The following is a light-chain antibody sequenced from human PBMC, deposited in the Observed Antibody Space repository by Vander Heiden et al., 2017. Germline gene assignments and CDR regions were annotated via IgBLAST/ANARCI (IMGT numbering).Light chain of an antibody. Sequence: VFTQPPATLSLSPGERATLSCRASQSVSSYLAWYQQKPGQAPRLLIYEASNRATGIPARFSGSGSGTDFTLTISSLEPEDFAVYYCQQRSNWPWTFGQGTKVEIK. CDR1: QSVSSY. J-gene: IGKJ1*01. CDR3: QQRSNWPWT. V-gene: IGKV3-11*01. CDR2: EAS.